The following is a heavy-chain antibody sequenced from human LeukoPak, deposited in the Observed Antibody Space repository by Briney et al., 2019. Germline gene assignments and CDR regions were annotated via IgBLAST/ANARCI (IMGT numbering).Heavy chain of an antibody. D-gene: IGHD3-3*01. Sequence: SETLSLTCAVYGGSFSGYYWSWIRQPPGGGLEWIGEINHSGSTNYNPSLKSRVTISVDTSKNQFSLKLSSVTAADTAVYYCARVGPATYDFWSGHLDYWGQGTLVTVSS. CDR1: GGSFSGYY. V-gene: IGHV4-34*01. CDR2: INHSGST. J-gene: IGHJ4*02. CDR3: ARVGPATYDFWSGHLDY.